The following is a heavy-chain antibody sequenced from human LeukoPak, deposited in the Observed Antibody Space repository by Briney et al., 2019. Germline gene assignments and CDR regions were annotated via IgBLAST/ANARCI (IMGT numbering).Heavy chain of an antibody. CDR1: GGTFSSYA. J-gene: IGHJ5*02. CDR3: ARDLNWFDP. V-gene: IGHV1-18*01. CDR2: ISAYNGNT. Sequence: ASVKVSCKASGGTFSSYAISWVRQAPGQGLEWMGWISAYNGNTNYAQKLQGRVTLTTDTSTSTAYMELRSLKSDDTAVYYCARDLNWFDPWGQGTLVTVSS.